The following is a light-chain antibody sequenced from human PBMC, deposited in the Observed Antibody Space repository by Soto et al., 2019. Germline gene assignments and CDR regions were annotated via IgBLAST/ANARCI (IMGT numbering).Light chain of an antibody. CDR1: QSINAW. J-gene: IGKJ1*01. Sequence: DIQMTQAPSTLSASVVERVTITCRASQSINAWLAWYQQKPGKAPKLLIYDVSTLDSGVPSRFSGSASGTEFTLTISGLQPDDFATYYCQQYNSFSWTFGQGTKVDIK. CDR2: DVS. V-gene: IGKV1-5*01. CDR3: QQYNSFSWT.